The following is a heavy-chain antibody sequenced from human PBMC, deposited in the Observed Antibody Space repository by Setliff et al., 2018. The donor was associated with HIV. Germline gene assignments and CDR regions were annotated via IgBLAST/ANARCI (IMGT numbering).Heavy chain of an antibody. CDR1: GYTFTNFA. V-gene: IGHV1-3*01. D-gene: IGHD3-22*01. CDR3: ARAAITMIVVIANYGMDV. J-gene: IGHJ6*02. CDR2: INAGNGNT. Sequence: ASVKVSCKASGYTFTNFAMHWVRQAPGQRLEWMGWINAGNGNTKYSQKFQCRVTITRDTSASTAYMELSSLRSEDTAVYYCARAAITMIVVIANYGMDVWGQGTTVTVS.